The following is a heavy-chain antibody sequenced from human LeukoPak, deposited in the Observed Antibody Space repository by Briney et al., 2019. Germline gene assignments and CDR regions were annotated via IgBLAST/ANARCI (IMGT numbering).Heavy chain of an antibody. Sequence: SETLSLTCAVYGGSFSGYYWSWIRQPPGKGLEWIGEINHSGSTNYNPSLKNRVTISVDTSKNQFSLKLSSVTAADTAVYYCARAPQWFQDAFDIWGQGTMVTVSS. J-gene: IGHJ3*02. D-gene: IGHD3-22*01. CDR1: GGSFSGYY. V-gene: IGHV4-34*01. CDR2: INHSGST. CDR3: ARAPQWFQDAFDI.